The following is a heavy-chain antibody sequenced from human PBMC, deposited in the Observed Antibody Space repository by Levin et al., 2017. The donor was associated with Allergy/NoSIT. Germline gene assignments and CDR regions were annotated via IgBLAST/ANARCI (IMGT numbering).Heavy chain of an antibody. V-gene: IGHV3-23*01. CDR1: GFNFDRYA. CDR2: ISGSGDST. CDR3: ARRGATSCFICYFDT. J-gene: IGHJ4*02. Sequence: GESLKISCAASGFNFDRYAISWVRQAPGKGLEWVSAISGSGDSTYYAASVKGRFTISRDNGKNTVSLQMNDLRGEDPAVYYCARRGATSCFICYFDTWGQGSPVTVSS. D-gene: IGHD2-2*01.